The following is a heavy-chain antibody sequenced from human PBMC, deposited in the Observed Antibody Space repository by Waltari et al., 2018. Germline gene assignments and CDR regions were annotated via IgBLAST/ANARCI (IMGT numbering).Heavy chain of an antibody. Sequence: EVQLVESGGGLVQPGRSLRLSCTASGFTFGDYAMSWVRQAPGKGLEWVGFIRSKAYGGTTEYAAAVKGRFTISRDDSKSIAYLQMNSLKTEDTAVYYCTREAEGGVDTAPDGINLQLDYWGQGTLVTVSS. CDR2: IRSKAYGGTT. J-gene: IGHJ4*02. CDR3: TREAEGGVDTAPDGINLQLDY. CDR1: GFTFGDYA. V-gene: IGHV3-49*04. D-gene: IGHD5-18*01.